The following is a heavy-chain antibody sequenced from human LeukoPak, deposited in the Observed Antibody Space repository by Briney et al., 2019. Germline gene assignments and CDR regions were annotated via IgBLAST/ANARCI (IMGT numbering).Heavy chain of an antibody. CDR3: AKAPTMAVRYFDY. CDR2: ISGSGGST. CDR1: GFTFSSYA. Sequence: GGSLRLSCAVSGFTFSSYAMTWVRQAPGKGLEWVSAISGSGGSTYYADSVKGQFTISRDNSKNTLYLQMNSLRAEDTAVYYCAKAPTMAVRYFDYWGQGTLVTVSS. V-gene: IGHV3-23*01. J-gene: IGHJ4*02. D-gene: IGHD1-1*01.